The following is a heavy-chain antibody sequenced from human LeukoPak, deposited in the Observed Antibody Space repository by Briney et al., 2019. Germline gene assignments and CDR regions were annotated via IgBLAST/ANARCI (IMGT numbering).Heavy chain of an antibody. V-gene: IGHV4-59*01. CDR3: ARDRVRGYYYDSSGIDY. Sequence: SETLSLTCTVSGYSISSYYWSWIRQPPGKGLEWIRYIYYSGSTNYNPSLKSRVTISVDTSKNQFSLKLSSVTAADTAVYYCARDRVRGYYYDSSGIDYWGQGTLVTVSS. CDR2: IYYSGST. D-gene: IGHD3-22*01. J-gene: IGHJ4*02. CDR1: GYSISSYY.